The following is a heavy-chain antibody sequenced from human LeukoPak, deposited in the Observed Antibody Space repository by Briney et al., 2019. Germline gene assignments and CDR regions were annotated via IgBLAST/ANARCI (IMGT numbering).Heavy chain of an antibody. Sequence: TSETLSLTCAVYGGSFSGYYWNWIRQPPGKGLEWIGEINNGGRTNYNPSLKSRVTISVDTSKNQFSLRLRSVTAADTAVYYCARGPRSLVSDVDLVSTVQVYFDSWDRGTLVTVSS. J-gene: IGHJ4*02. CDR3: ARGPRSLVSDVDLVSTVQVYFDS. CDR2: INNGGRT. V-gene: IGHV4-34*01. D-gene: IGHD5-12*01. CDR1: GGSFSGYY.